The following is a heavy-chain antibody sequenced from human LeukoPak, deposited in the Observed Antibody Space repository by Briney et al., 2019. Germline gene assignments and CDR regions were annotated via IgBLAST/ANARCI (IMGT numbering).Heavy chain of an antibody. J-gene: IGHJ6*02. V-gene: IGHV3-33*05. Sequence: GGSLRLSCTASGFTFSSSGMHWVRQAPGKGLEWVALISFDGSDIYYADSVQGRFTISRDNAKNTLFLQMNSLRAEDTAVYYCARDYPGTDALDVWGQGTTVTVSS. CDR1: GFTFSSSG. CDR3: ARDYPGTDALDV. CDR2: ISFDGSDI.